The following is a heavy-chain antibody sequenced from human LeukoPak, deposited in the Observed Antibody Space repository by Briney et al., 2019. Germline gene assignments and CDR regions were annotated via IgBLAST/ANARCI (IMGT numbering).Heavy chain of an antibody. J-gene: IGHJ1*01. CDR3: ATDGPYYYGSGSSIQH. D-gene: IGHD3-10*01. CDR1: GYTFTSYY. V-gene: IGHV1-46*01. CDR2: INPSGGST. Sequence: ASVKVSCKASGYTFTSYYMHWVRQAPGQGLEWMGIINPSGGSTSHAQKFQGRVTMTRDMSTSTVYMELSSLRSEDTAVYYCATDGPYYYGSGSSIQHWGQGTLVTVSS.